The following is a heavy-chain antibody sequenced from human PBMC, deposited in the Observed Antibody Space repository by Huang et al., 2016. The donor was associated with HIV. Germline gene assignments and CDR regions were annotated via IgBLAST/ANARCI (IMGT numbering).Heavy chain of an antibody. V-gene: IGHV1-69*13. CDR2: ISPILGTA. D-gene: IGHD3-22*01. CDR3: ARARGYYDSSVSYYFDY. Sequence: QVQLVQSGAEVKKPGSSVKVSCKASGCTFSSYAISWVRQAREQGLEWRGGISPILGTANDAQKFQGRVTITADESTSTAYMELSSLRSEDTAVYYCARARGYYDSSVSYYFDYWGQGTLVTVSS. J-gene: IGHJ4*02. CDR1: GCTFSSYA.